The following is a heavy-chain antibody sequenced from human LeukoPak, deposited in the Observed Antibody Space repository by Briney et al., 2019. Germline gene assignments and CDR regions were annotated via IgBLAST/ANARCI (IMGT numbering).Heavy chain of an antibody. CDR2: IYYSGST. V-gene: IGHV4-59*01. Sequence: SETLSLTCTVSGGSISSYYWSWIRQPPGKGLEWIGYIYYSGSTNYNPSLKSRVTISVDTSKNQFSLKLSSVTAADTAVYYCASWSNCSGGSCYYYYGMDVWGKGTTVTVSS. J-gene: IGHJ6*04. CDR3: ASWSNCSGGSCYYYYGMDV. D-gene: IGHD2-15*01. CDR1: GGSISSYY.